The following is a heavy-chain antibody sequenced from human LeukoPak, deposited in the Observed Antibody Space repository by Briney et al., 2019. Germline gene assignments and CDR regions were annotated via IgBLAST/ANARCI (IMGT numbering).Heavy chain of an antibody. Sequence: GESLRLSCAASGFTFGSYSMNWVRQAPGKGLEWVSYISSASNTIYYADSVKGRFTISRDNAKNSLYLQMNSLRAEDTAMYYCARDGWFGDYNWFDPWGQGTLVTVSS. D-gene: IGHD3-10*01. CDR3: ARDGWFGDYNWFDP. CDR1: GFTFGSYS. V-gene: IGHV3-48*01. CDR2: ISSASNTI. J-gene: IGHJ5*02.